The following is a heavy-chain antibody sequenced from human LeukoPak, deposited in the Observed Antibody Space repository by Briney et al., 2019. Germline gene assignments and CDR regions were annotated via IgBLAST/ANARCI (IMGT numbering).Heavy chain of an antibody. Sequence: SETLSLTCAVYGGSFSGYYWSWIRQPPGKGLEWIGEINHSGSTNYNPSLKSRVTISVDTSKNQFSLKLSSVTAADTAVYYCARGLIAVAGPYYFDYWSQGTLVTVSS. V-gene: IGHV4-34*01. CDR3: ARGLIAVAGPYYFDY. CDR1: GGSFSGYY. D-gene: IGHD6-19*01. CDR2: INHSGST. J-gene: IGHJ4*02.